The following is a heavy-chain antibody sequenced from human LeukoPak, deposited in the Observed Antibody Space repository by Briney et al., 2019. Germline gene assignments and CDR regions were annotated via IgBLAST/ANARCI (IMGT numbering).Heavy chain of an antibody. CDR3: ARRLMYYYDTSGYDVAFDI. CDR1: GYSFTSYW. J-gene: IGHJ3*02. Sequence: GESLKISCKGSGYSFTSYWIGWVRQMPGKGLEWMGIIYPGDSDTRYSPSFQGQGTISADKSISTAYLQWNSLKASDTAMYYCARRLMYYYDTSGYDVAFDIWGQGTMVTVSS. D-gene: IGHD3-22*01. CDR2: IYPGDSDT. V-gene: IGHV5-51*01.